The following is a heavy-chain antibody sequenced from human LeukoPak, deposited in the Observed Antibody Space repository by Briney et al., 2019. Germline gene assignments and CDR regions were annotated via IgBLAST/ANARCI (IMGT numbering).Heavy chain of an antibody. J-gene: IGHJ4*02. CDR2: IYHSGST. D-gene: IGHD1-14*01. V-gene: IGHV4-31*03. CDR1: GVSISSGDYY. CDR3: ARVPNQSKYSVGNY. Sequence: SQTLSLTCTVSGVSISSGDYYWSWIRQHPGKGLEWIGYIYHSGSTYYNPSLKSRTTISVDTSKNQFSLKLSSVTAADTAVYYCARVPNQSKYSVGNYWGQGTLVTVSS.